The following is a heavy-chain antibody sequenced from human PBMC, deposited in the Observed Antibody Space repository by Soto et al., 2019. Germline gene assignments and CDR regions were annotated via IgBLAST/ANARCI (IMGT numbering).Heavy chain of an antibody. D-gene: IGHD3-9*01. J-gene: IGHJ5*01. CDR1: GGSLSDYS. CDR2: VDTSGIT. V-gene: IGHV4-34*01. CDR3: ARAGKDGVLRGRMYWFGS. Sequence: VQLQQWGTGLLKPSETLSLTCAVYGGSLSDYSWTWIRQAPRRGLEWIGEVDTSGITNYNPSLESRVTFSVDASNGQCSLRLSSVTAADAAVYLCARAGKDGVLRGRMYWFGSWGQGTPVTVSS.